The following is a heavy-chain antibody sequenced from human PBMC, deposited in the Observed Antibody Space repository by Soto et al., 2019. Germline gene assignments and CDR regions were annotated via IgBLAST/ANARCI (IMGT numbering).Heavy chain of an antibody. CDR3: ARVGPLRYSSSWSPVYYYYGMDV. CDR1: GGSFSGYY. V-gene: IGHV4-34*01. CDR2: INHSGST. Sequence: SETLSLTCAVYGGSFSGYYWSWIRQPPGKGLEWIGEINHSGSTNYNPSLKSRVTISVDTSKNQFSLKLSSVTAADTAVYYCARVGPLRYSSSWSPVYYYYGMDVWGQGTTVTVSS. J-gene: IGHJ6*02. D-gene: IGHD6-13*01.